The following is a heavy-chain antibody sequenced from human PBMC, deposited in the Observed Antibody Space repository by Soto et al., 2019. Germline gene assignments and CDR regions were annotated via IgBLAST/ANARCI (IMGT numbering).Heavy chain of an antibody. CDR3: ARDRRIIATAGTGWFDP. V-gene: IGHV3-48*01. D-gene: IGHD6-13*01. J-gene: IGHJ5*02. Sequence: GGSLRLSCASSGFTFSSYSMNWVRQAPGKGQEWVSYISSSSSTIYYADSVKGRFTISRDNAKNSLYLQMNSLRAEDTAVYYCARDRRIIATAGTGWFDPWCQGTLVTVSS. CDR2: ISSSSSTI. CDR1: GFTFSSYS.